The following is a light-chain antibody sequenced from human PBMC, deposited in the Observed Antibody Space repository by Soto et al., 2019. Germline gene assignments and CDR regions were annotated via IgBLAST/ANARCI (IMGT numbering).Light chain of an antibody. Sequence: DIQMTQSPASLSASVGARVPITCRASQTISSYLNWYQKKPGKAPTLLIYAASTLQSGVPSRFSGSRSGTDFTLTISSLQPEDFASYYCQQSSRTPWTFGQGTKVDIK. CDR3: QQSSRTPWT. CDR1: QTISSY. V-gene: IGKV1-39*01. J-gene: IGKJ1*01. CDR2: AAS.